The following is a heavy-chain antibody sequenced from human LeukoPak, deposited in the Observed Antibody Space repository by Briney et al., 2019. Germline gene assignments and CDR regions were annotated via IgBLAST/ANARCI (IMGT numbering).Heavy chain of an antibody. V-gene: IGHV4-59*12. CDR1: GGSISSYY. Sequence: PSETLSLTCTVSGGSISSYYWSWIRQPAGKGLEWIGYIYYSGSTNYNPSLKSRVTISVDTSKNQFSLKLSSVTAADTAVYYCARDTLTGAASTAFDIWGQGTMVTVSS. J-gene: IGHJ3*02. CDR2: IYYSGST. CDR3: ARDTLTGAASTAFDI. D-gene: IGHD7-27*01.